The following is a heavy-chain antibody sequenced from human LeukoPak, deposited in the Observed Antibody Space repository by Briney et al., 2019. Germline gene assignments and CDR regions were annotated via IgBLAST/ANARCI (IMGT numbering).Heavy chain of an antibody. CDR3: ASGGGYDILTGYYPYYFDY. CDR1: GGSISSYY. V-gene: IGHV4-4*07. D-gene: IGHD3-9*01. CDR2: IYTSGST. Sequence: SETLSLTCTVSGGSISSYYWSWIRQPAGKGREWIGRIYTSGSTNYNSSLKSRVTMSVDTYKNQFSLKLSSVAAADTAVYYCASGGGYDILTGYYPYYFDYWGQGTLVTVSS. J-gene: IGHJ4*02.